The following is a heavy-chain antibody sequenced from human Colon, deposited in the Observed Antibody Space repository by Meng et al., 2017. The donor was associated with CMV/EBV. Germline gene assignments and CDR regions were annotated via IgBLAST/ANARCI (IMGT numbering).Heavy chain of an antibody. CDR1: GYTFTGYY. D-gene: IGHD2-2*02. CDR3: ARDHWGIVVVPAAIPTRGAHKDY. V-gene: IGHV1-2*02. CDR2: INPNSGGT. Sequence: ASVQVSCKASGYTFTGYYMHWVRQAPGQGLEWMGWINPNSGGTNYAQKFQGRVTMTRDTSISTAYMELSRLRSDDTAVYYCARDHWGIVVVPAAIPTRGAHKDYWGQGTLVTVSS. J-gene: IGHJ4*02.